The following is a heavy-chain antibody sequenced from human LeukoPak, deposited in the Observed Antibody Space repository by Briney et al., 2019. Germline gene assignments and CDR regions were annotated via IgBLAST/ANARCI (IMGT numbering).Heavy chain of an antibody. CDR1: GASISSYY. Sequence: PSETLSLTCTASGASISSYYLSWIRQPPGKGLEWIGYIYYSGSTHYNPSLRNRVTMSVDTSKNQFSLRLTSVTAADTALYYCASGPYPAAGTDHQFDYWGQGNLVTVSS. CDR2: IYYSGST. V-gene: IGHV4-59*01. CDR3: ASGPYPAAGTDHQFDY. J-gene: IGHJ4*02. D-gene: IGHD6-13*01.